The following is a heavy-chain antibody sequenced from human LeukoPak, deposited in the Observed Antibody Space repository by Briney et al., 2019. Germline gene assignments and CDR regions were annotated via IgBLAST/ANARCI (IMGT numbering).Heavy chain of an antibody. CDR2: INPNSGGT. J-gene: IGHJ6*03. V-gene: IGHV1-2*02. Sequence: ASVKVSCKASGYTFTGYYMHWVRHAPAQALEWMGWINPNSGGTNYAQKFQGRVTMTRDTSISTAYMELSRLRSDDTAVYYCARGVAGSYYYYYMDVWGKGTTVTISS. CDR1: GYTFTGYY. D-gene: IGHD6-19*01. CDR3: ARGVAGSYYYYYMDV.